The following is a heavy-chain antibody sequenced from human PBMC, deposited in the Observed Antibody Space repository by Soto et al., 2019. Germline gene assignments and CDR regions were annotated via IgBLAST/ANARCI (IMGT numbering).Heavy chain of an antibody. CDR1: GGSISSYY. CDR2: IYYSGST. CDR3: AREWTYYDGSGIFDP. Sequence: SETLSLTCTVSGGSISSYYWSWIRQPPGKGLEWIGYIYYSGSTNYNPSLKSRVTISVDTSKNQFSLKLSSVTAADTAVYYCAREWTYYDGSGIFDPWGQGTLVTVSS. D-gene: IGHD3-10*01. J-gene: IGHJ5*02. V-gene: IGHV4-59*01.